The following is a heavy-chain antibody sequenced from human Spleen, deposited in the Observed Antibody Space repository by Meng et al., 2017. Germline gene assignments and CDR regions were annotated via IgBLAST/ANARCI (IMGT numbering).Heavy chain of an antibody. V-gene: IGHV1-18*01. CDR3: ARDRPHHYGDYEYYFDY. CDR1: GYTFATYG. J-gene: IGHJ4*02. D-gene: IGHD4-17*01. Sequence: QVHLGQSGAEVKKPGDSVKVSCKASGYTFATYGISWVRRAPGQGLEWMGWISGYNGNTDYAQNVRGRVTMTTVTSTSTAYMELRSLRSDDTAVYYCARDRPHHYGDYEYYFDYWGQGTLVTVSS. CDR2: ISGYNGNT.